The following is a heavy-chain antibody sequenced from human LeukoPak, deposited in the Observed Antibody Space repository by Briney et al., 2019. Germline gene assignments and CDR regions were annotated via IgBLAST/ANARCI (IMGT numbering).Heavy chain of an antibody. CDR2: INWNGGST. CDR1: GFTFDAHG. CDR3: ARDPYGGGNYPPDY. J-gene: IGHJ4*02. Sequence: GGSLRLSCAASGFTFDAHGMSWVRQAPGKRLECVSGINWNGGSTDYADSVKGRFTISRDNAKNSLYLQMNSLRVEDTALYYCARDPYGGGNYPPDYWGQGILVTVSS. V-gene: IGHV3-20*04. D-gene: IGHD1-26*01.